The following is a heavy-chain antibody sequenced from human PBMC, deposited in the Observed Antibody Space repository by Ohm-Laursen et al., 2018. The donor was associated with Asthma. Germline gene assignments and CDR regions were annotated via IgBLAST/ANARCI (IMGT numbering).Heavy chain of an antibody. Sequence: SLRLSCAASGVTFSSYWMHWVRQAPGKGLVWVSRINSDGSSTTYADSVKGRFTFSRDNAKNTLNLQMNSLRAEDTAVYYCARDVMEWYLPAFDFWGQGTLVTVSS. CDR1: GVTFSSYW. J-gene: IGHJ4*02. V-gene: IGHV3-74*01. D-gene: IGHD3-3*01. CDR2: INSDGSST. CDR3: ARDVMEWYLPAFDF.